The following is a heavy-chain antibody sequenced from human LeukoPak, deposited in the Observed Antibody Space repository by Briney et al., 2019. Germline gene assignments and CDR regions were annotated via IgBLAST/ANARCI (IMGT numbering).Heavy chain of an antibody. CDR1: GFTFSSYG. CDR3: AKDPLDY. J-gene: IGHJ4*02. V-gene: IGHV3-30*02. CDR2: IQYDGSNK. Sequence: GGSLRLSCAASGFTFSSYGMHWVRQAPGKGLEWVAFIQYDGSNKYYADSVKGRFTISRDNSKNTLYLQMNSLRAEDTAVYYCAKDPLDYWGQGTLVTVSS.